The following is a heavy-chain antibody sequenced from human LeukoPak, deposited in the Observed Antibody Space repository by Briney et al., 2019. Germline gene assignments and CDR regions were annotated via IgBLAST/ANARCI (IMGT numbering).Heavy chain of an antibody. CDR3: ARRGRYNWNDY. D-gene: IGHD1-20*01. CDR2: INTNTGNP. J-gene: IGHJ4*02. Sequence: GASVKVSCKASGGSFSSYAISWVRQAPGQGLEWMGWINTNTGNPTYAQGFTGRFVFSLDTSVSTAYLQISSLKAEDTAVYYCARRGRYNWNDYWGQGTLVTVSS. V-gene: IGHV7-4-1*02. CDR1: GGSFSSYA.